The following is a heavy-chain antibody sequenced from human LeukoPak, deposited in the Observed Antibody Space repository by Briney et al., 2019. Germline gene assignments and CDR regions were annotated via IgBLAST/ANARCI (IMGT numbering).Heavy chain of an antibody. CDR2: IYHSGST. J-gene: IGHJ6*03. V-gene: IGHV4-30-2*01. Sequence: SQTLSLTCTVSGGSISSGGCYWSWIRQPPGKGLEWIGYIYHSGSTYYNPSLKSRVTISVDRSKNQFSLKLSSVTAADTAVYYCARDRGITIFGVVIRYMDVWGKGTTVTVSS. D-gene: IGHD3-3*01. CDR3: ARDRGITIFGVVIRYMDV. CDR1: GGSISSGGCY.